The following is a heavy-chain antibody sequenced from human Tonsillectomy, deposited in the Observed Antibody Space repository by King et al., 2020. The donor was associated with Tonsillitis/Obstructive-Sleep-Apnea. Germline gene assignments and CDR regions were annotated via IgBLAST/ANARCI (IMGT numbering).Heavy chain of an antibody. V-gene: IGHV3-23*04. CDR1: GFTFSSYA. D-gene: IGHD1-26*01. CDR2: ISGSGGST. Sequence: VQLVESGGGLVQPGGSLRLSCAASGFTFSSYAMSWVRQAPGKGLEWVSLISGSGGSTYYADSVKGRFTISRDNSKNTLYLQMSSLRAEDTAVYYCAKEGGSYSYYYYYTDVWGKGTTVTVSS. J-gene: IGHJ6*03. CDR3: AKEGGSYSYYYYYTDV.